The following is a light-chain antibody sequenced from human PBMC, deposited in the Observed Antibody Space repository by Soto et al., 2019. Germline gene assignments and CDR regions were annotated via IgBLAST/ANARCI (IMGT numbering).Light chain of an antibody. CDR3: CSYASGSAGV. V-gene: IGLV2-14*01. J-gene: IGLJ3*02. Sequence: QSALTQPASVSGSPGQSITISCTGTSSDVGGYNYVSWYQQHPGKAPKLMIYEVSNRPSGVSNRFSGSKSGNRASLTISGLHAEDEGDYYRCSYASGSAGVFGGGTTVTVL. CDR2: EVS. CDR1: SSDVGGYNY.